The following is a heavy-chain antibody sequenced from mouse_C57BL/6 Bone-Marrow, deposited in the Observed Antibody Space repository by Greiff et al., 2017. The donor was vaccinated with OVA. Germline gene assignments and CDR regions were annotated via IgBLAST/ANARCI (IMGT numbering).Heavy chain of an antibody. Sequence: EVKLVESGGGLVKPGGSLKLSCAASGFTFSSYAMSWVRQTPEKRLEWVATISDGGSYTYYPDNVKGRFTISRDNAKNNLYLQMSHLKSEDTAMYYCARVYYDYDYYAMDYWGQGTSVTVSS. CDR1: GFTFSSYA. CDR2: ISDGGSYT. J-gene: IGHJ4*01. V-gene: IGHV5-4*03. D-gene: IGHD2-4*01. CDR3: ARVYYDYDYYAMDY.